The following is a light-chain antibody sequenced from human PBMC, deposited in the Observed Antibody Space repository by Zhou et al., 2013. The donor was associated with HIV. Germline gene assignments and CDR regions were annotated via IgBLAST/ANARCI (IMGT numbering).Light chain of an antibody. V-gene: IGKV3-15*01. Sequence: EIVMTQSPATLSVSPGERATLSCRASQSVSSNLAWYQQKPGQAPSLLIYDTSTRATGVPARFSGSGSGRDFTLTISGLQSEDFAVYYCQQYNNWWTFGQGTKVEIK. J-gene: IGKJ1*01. CDR1: QSVSSN. CDR2: DTS. CDR3: QQYNNWWT.